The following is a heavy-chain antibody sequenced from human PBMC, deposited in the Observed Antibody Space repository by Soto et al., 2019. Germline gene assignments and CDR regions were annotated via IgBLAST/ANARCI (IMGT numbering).Heavy chain of an antibody. CDR3: ATVTNGTTGWYHP. CDR2: INPKTGDR. J-gene: IGHJ5*02. CDR1: GYTFTDFY. D-gene: IGHD1-1*01. V-gene: IGHV1-2*02. Sequence: QVQLVQSGTEVKKPGASVTVSCKSSGYTFTDFYLHWLRQAPGQGLEWVGWINPKTGDRKSSQKFQGRVTMSRDTSVSTAYIDLTSLTSDDTAMYYCATVTNGTTGWYHPWGQGTRVTVSS.